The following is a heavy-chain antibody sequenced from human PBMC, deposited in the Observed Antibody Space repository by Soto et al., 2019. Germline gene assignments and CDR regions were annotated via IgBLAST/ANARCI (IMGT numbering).Heavy chain of an antibody. D-gene: IGHD3-10*01. CDR2: IYYSGST. V-gene: IGHV4-31*03. CDR1: GGSISSGGYY. CDR3: ARDRWYYYGSGSYYINWFDP. J-gene: IGHJ5*02. Sequence: PSETLSLTCTVSGGSISSGGYYWGWIRQHPGKGLEWIGYIYYSGSTYYNPSLKSRVTISVDTSKNQFSLKLSSVTAADTAVYYCARDRWYYYGSGSYYINWFDPWGQGTLVTVSS.